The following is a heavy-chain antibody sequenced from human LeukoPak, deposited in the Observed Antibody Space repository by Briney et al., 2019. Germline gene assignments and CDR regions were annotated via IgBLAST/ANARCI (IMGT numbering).Heavy chain of an antibody. V-gene: IGHV4-4*09. Sequence: SETLSLTCTVSGASTTSYYWTWIRQPPGREVEWVGNSYTSADINFNPSLKRRVTISLDASKSQFSLKLNSVSAADTAIYSCARSPFVGGVGATSWYFDLWGHGALVTVSS. CDR3: ARSPFVGGVGATSWYFDL. J-gene: IGHJ2*01. CDR2: SYTSADI. CDR1: GASTTSYY. D-gene: IGHD1-26*01.